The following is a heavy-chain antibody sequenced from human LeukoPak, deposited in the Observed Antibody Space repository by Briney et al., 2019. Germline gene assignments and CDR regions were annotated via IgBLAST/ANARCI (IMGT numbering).Heavy chain of an antibody. V-gene: IGHV3-23*01. Sequence: PGGSLRLSCAASGFTFSSYAMSWVRQAPGKGLEWVSAISGSGGSTYYADSVKGRFTISRDNSKNTLYLQMNSLRAEDTAVYCCAKGRDSYGYGDYFDYWGQGTLVTVSS. J-gene: IGHJ4*02. D-gene: IGHD5-18*01. CDR1: GFTFSSYA. CDR3: AKGRDSYGYGDYFDY. CDR2: ISGSGGST.